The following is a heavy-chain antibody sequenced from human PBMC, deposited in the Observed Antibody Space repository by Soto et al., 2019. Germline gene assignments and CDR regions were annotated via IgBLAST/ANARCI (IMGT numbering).Heavy chain of an antibody. CDR2: IYYSGST. Sequence: PSETLSLTCTVSGGSISSYYWSWIRQPPGKGLEWIGYIYYSGSTNYNPSLKSRVTISVDTSKNQFSLKLSSVTAADTAVYYCARLPAYCGGDCYTIFDYWGQGTLVTSPQ. CDR1: GGSISSYY. D-gene: IGHD2-21*01. J-gene: IGHJ4*02. CDR3: ARLPAYCGGDCYTIFDY. V-gene: IGHV4-59*08.